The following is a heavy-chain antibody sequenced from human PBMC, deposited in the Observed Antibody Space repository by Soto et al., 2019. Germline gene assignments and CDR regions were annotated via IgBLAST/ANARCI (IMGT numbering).Heavy chain of an antibody. CDR1: VGPFSGVY. Sequence: SETLSLTCSVSVGPFSGVYWSWIRQPPGKGLEWIGGVNHRGSANYNPSLESRVTMSVDTSKNQFSLKLTSVTAADSAVYYCARDAFCGSGTCRVGHWFDPWGQGTLVTVSS. V-gene: IGHV4-34*01. D-gene: IGHD2-21*01. J-gene: IGHJ5*02. CDR2: VNHRGSA. CDR3: ARDAFCGSGTCRVGHWFDP.